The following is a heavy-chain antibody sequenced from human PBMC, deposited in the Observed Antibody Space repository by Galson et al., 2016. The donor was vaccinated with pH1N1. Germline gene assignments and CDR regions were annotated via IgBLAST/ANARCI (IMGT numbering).Heavy chain of an antibody. CDR3: ARADYGDYVGYFDL. V-gene: IGHV3-33*08. D-gene: IGHD4-17*01. Sequence: SLRLSCAVSGFTFSSYGMHWVRLAPGKGLEWVAVTWYDGSDKYYADSVKGRFTISRDNSKNTLYLQMNSLRAEDTAVYYCARADYGDYVGYFDLWGRGTLVTVSS. CDR1: GFTFSSYG. J-gene: IGHJ2*01. CDR2: TWYDGSDK.